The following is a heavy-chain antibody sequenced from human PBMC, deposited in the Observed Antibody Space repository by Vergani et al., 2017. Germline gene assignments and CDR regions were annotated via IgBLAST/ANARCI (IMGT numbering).Heavy chain of an antibody. CDR3: ARGVGVAARPWWFDP. J-gene: IGHJ5*02. V-gene: IGHV3-21*01. CDR2: ISSSSSYI. CDR1: GFTVSSNY. Sequence: EVQLVETGGGLIQPGGSLRLSCAASGFTVSSNYMNWVRQAPGKGLEWVSSISSSSSYIYYADSVKGRFTISRDNAKNSLYLQMNSLRAEDTAVYYCARGVGVAARPWWFDPWGQGTLVTVSS. D-gene: IGHD6-6*01.